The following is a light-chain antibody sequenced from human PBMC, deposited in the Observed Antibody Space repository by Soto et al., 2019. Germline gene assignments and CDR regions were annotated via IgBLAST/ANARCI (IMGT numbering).Light chain of an antibody. CDR1: QSVSRNY. V-gene: IGKV3-20*01. J-gene: IGKJ1*01. CDR2: GAS. Sequence: EVVLTQAPGTLSLSPGERATLSCRASQSVSRNYLAWYQKKPGQAPRLLIYGASTRATAIPDRFSGSGSGTDFTLTITRLEPEDFAVYYCQESPRTFGQGTKVDNK. CDR3: QESPRT.